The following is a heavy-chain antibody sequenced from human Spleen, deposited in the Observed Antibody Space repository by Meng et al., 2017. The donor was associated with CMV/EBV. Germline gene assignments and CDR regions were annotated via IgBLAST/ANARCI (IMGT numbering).Heavy chain of an antibody. J-gene: IGHJ2*01. V-gene: IGHV4-34*01. CDR3: ARIVAYGGNSHWYFDL. Sequence: YGGSCSGYYWSWIRQPPGKGLEWIGEINHSGSTNYNPSLKSRVTISVDTSKNQFSLKLSSVTAADTAVYYCARIVAYGGNSHWYFDLWGRGTLVTVSS. CDR1: GGSCSGYY. CDR2: INHSGST. D-gene: IGHD4-23*01.